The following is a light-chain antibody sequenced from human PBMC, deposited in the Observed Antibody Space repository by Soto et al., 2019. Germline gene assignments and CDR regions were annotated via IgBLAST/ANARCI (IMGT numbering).Light chain of an antibody. CDR3: CSYVGSSTFV. Sequence: SALTQPASVSGSPGQSITISCTGTSSDVGSYNLVSWYQQHPGKAPKLMIYEVSKRPSGVSNRYSGSKSGNTASLTISGLHAEDEADYYCCSYVGSSTFVCGTGTKVTVL. V-gene: IGLV2-23*02. J-gene: IGLJ1*01. CDR2: EVS. CDR1: SSDVGSYNL.